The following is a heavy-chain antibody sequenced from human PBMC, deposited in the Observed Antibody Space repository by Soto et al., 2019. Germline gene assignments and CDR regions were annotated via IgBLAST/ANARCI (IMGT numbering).Heavy chain of an antibody. CDR3: SYCGGDCYIDY. CDR2: IRGSYIT. CDR1: GFTFNNYA. Sequence: VVSLRLSCAASGFTFNNYAMSWVRQAPGMGLEWVSGIRGSYITYYADSVKGRFTISRDISTNTLYLQMNSLRAEDTAVYYCSYCGGDCYIDYWGQGTLVTVSS. D-gene: IGHD2-21*02. J-gene: IGHJ4*02. V-gene: IGHV3-23*01.